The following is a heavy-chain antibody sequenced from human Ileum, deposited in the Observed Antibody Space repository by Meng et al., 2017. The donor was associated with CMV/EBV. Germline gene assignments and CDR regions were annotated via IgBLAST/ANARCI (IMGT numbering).Heavy chain of an antibody. Sequence: ASVKVSCKTSGYTFTNYGISWVRQAPGRGLEWMGWISAYNGNTDYAQKFQGRVTMTTDTSMSTAYMELRSLRPDDTAVYYCARAWEYQSLFGYWGQGTLVTVSS. D-gene: IGHD2-2*01. J-gene: IGHJ4*02. CDR2: ISAYNGNT. CDR1: GYTFTNYG. V-gene: IGHV1-18*01. CDR3: ARAWEYQSLFGY.